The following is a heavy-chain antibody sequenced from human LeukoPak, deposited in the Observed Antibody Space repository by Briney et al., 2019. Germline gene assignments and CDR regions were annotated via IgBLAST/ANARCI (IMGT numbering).Heavy chain of an antibody. CDR3: VQTTGWQGFDC. CDR2: IYSGVPT. CDR1: GVSISRFY. J-gene: IGHJ4*02. V-gene: IGHV4-4*09. Sequence: SETLSLTCTTSGVSISRFYWSWVRQPPGKGLEWIGNIYSGVPTYFNPSLKSRVIISVDTSKNQFSLNLTSVTAADTAMYYCVQTTGWQGFDCWGQGILVTVSS. D-gene: IGHD1-1*01.